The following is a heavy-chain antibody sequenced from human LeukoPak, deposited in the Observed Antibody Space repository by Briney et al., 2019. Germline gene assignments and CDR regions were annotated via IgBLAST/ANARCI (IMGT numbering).Heavy chain of an antibody. Sequence: PGGSLRLSCAASGFTFSSYAMSWVRQAPWKGLEWVSAISGSGGSTYYADSVKGRFTISRDNSKNTLYLQMNSLRAEDTAVYYCATSMGHCSSTSCHAFDIWGQGTMVTVSS. J-gene: IGHJ3*02. CDR2: ISGSGGST. CDR3: ATSMGHCSSTSCHAFDI. CDR1: GFTFSSYA. V-gene: IGHV3-23*01. D-gene: IGHD2-2*01.